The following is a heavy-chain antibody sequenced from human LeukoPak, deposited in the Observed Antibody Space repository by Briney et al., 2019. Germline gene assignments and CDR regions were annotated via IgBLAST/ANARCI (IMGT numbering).Heavy chain of an antibody. J-gene: IGHJ4*02. CDR1: GFIFNDCA. V-gene: IGHV3-23*01. Sequence: GGSLRLSCAASGFIFNDCAMSWVRQAPGKGLQWVSAITGSGDRTYYADSVKGRFIVSRDSSKNTLYLHMKSLTGEDTAVYYCVREPTVQFPNLSPDFDSWGQGTLVTVSS. CDR2: ITGSGDRT. CDR3: VREPTVQFPNLSPDFDS. D-gene: IGHD2-21*01.